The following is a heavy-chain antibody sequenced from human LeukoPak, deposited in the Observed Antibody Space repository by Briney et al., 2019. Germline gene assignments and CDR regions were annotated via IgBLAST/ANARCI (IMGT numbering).Heavy chain of an antibody. Sequence: GGSLRLSCAASEFTFSSHGTHWVRQAPGKGLEWVAVISYDGSNKYYADSVKGRFTISRDNSKNTLYLQMNSLRAEDTAVYHCAKDGRSYSSGWPPFDYWGQGALVTVSS. CDR2: ISYDGSNK. CDR1: EFTFSSHG. V-gene: IGHV3-30*18. D-gene: IGHD6-19*01. J-gene: IGHJ4*02. CDR3: AKDGRSYSSGWPPFDY.